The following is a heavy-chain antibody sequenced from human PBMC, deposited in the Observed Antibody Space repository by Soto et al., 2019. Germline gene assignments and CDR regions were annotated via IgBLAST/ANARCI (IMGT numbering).Heavy chain of an antibody. V-gene: IGHV3-49*03. Sequence: EVQLVESGGGLVEPGRSLRLSCAASGFTFSAYSMAWFRQAPGKGLEWVGFIRRTVSGATTEYAASVQGRFIISRDDSKNIVYLQMSGLKTEDTAVYYCARELGAVTLIRGDVDFWGQGTLVTVSS. D-gene: IGHD3-10*01. CDR3: ARELGAVTLIRGDVDF. J-gene: IGHJ4*02. CDR2: IRRTVSGATT. CDR1: GFTFSAYS.